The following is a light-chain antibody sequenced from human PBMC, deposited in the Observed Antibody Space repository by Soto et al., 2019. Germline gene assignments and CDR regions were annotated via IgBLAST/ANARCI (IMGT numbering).Light chain of an antibody. V-gene: IGLV2-14*01. CDR1: SSDVGGYDY. Sequence: QSALTQPASVSGSPGQSITISCTGTSSDVGGYDYVSWYQQHPGKAPKLIIYEVTNRPSWVSNRFSGSKSGNTASLTISGLQPEDEAAYYCSSKRSSSTLGVFGGGTKLTVL. J-gene: IGLJ3*02. CDR3: SSKRSSSTLGV. CDR2: EVT.